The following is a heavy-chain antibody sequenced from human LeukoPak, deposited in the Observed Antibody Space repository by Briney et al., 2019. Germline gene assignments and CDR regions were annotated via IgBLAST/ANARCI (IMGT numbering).Heavy chain of an antibody. D-gene: IGHD5-18*01. V-gene: IGHV3-30*03. CDR2: ILHDGSNK. J-gene: IGHJ4*02. Sequence: PGRSLRLSCAASGFTFSSYAMHWVRQAPGKGLEWVAVILHDGSNKQYADSVKGRFTISRDNSKNTLYLQINSLRAEDTAVYYCATLSGDSHGYDYWGQGSLVTVSS. CDR1: GFTFSSYA. CDR3: ATLSGDSHGYDY.